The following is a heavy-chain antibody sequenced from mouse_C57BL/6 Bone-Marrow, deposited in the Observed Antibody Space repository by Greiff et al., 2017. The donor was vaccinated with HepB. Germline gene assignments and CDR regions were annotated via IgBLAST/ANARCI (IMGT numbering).Heavy chain of an antibody. CDR1: GFSLPSYG. V-gene: IGHV2-2*01. J-gene: IGHJ4*01. D-gene: IGHD5-1*01. CDR3: ARGVLRWRDYARDY. Sequence: QVQLQQSGPGLVQPSQSLSITCTVSGFSLPSYGVHWVRQSPGKGLEWLGVIWSGGSTDYNAAFISRLSISKDNSKGQVFFKMNSLQADDTAIYYWARGVLRWRDYARDYWGQGTAVTVSS. CDR2: IWSGGST.